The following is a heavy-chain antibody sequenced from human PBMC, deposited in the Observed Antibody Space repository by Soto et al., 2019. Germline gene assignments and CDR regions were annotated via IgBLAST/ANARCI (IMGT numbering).Heavy chain of an antibody. V-gene: IGHV4-31*03. J-gene: IGHJ4*02. D-gene: IGHD2-8*01. CDR1: GGSISSGGYY. Sequence: QVQLQESGPGLVKPSQTLSLTCTVSGGSISSGGYYWSWIRQHPGKGLEWIGCIYYSGITYYNPSLKSRVTISLDTSKIQFSLKLSSVTAADTAVYYCARVESGCTNGVCLSRLDSWGQGTLVTVSS. CDR2: IYYSGIT. CDR3: ARVESGCTNGVCLSRLDS.